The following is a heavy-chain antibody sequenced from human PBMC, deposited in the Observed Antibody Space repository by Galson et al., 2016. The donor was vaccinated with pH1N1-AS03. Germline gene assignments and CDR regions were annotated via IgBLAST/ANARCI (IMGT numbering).Heavy chain of an antibody. J-gene: IGHJ1*01. Sequence: SCKASGDSFSSYAFTWVRLAPGQGLEWMGGIIPIFGKPQYAQKFQGRVTITADESTTTVSMDLSSLISGDTAMYYCARDGPGIVRANAHWGQGTLVTVSS. CDR1: GDSFSSYA. D-gene: IGHD1-14*01. CDR3: ARDGPGIVRANAH. CDR2: IIPIFGKP. V-gene: IGHV1-69*01.